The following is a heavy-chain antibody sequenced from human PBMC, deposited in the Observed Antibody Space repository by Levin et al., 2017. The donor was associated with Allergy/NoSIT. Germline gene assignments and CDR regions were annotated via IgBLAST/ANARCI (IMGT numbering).Heavy chain of an antibody. CDR3: ARYCSGGSCYSLGGAFDI. V-gene: IGHV1-46*01. CDR1: GYTFTSYY. CDR2: INPSGGST. D-gene: IGHD2-15*01. Sequence: GESLKISCKASGYTFTSYYMHWVRQAPGQGLEWMGIINPSGGSTSYAQKFQGRVTMTRDTSTSTVYMELSSLRSEDTAVYYCARYCSGGSCYSLGGAFDIWGQGTMVTVSS. J-gene: IGHJ3*02.